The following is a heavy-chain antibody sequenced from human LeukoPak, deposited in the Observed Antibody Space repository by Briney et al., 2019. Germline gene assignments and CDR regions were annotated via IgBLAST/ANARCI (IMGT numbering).Heavy chain of an antibody. CDR3: ARQGRGYDESFDI. Sequence: GGSLRLSCAASGFTFSDYYMSWIRQAPGKGLEWVSCISSSSIYIYYADSLKGRFTISRDNARNSMYLQMNSLRAEDTAVYYCARQGRGYDESFDIWGQGTMVTVSS. V-gene: IGHV3-11*06. J-gene: IGHJ3*02. D-gene: IGHD3-3*01. CDR2: ISSSSIYI. CDR1: GFTFSDYY.